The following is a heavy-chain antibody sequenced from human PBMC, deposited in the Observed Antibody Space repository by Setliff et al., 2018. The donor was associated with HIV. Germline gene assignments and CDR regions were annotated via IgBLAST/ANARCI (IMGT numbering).Heavy chain of an antibody. CDR2: IRSKAYGGTT. V-gene: IGHV3-49*04. CDR3: TRDLTLWFGELYYYYGMDV. D-gene: IGHD3-10*01. CDR1: GFTFGDYA. Sequence: GGSLRLSCTASGFTFGDYAMSWVRQAPGKGLEWVGFIRSKAYGGTTEYAASVKGRFTISRDDSKSIAYLQMNSLKTEDTAVYYCTRDLTLWFGELYYYYGMDVWGQGTTVTVSS. J-gene: IGHJ6*02.